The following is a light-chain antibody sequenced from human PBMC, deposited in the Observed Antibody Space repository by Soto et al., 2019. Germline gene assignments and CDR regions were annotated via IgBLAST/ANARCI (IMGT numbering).Light chain of an antibody. V-gene: IGKV3-20*01. CDR3: QQYGSSGT. Sequence: DIVLTQSPDTLSLSPGERSTLSCRASQSISSTHLVWYQQKPGQAPRLLIYGASNRATGIPDRFSGSGSGTDFTLTISRLEPEDFAVYYCQQYGSSGTFGQGTKVDIK. CDR2: GAS. CDR1: QSISSTH. J-gene: IGKJ1*01.